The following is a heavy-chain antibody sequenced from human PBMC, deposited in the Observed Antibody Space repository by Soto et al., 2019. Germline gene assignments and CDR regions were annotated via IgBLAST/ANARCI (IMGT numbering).Heavy chain of an antibody. D-gene: IGHD5-18*01. J-gene: IGHJ3*01. V-gene: IGHV4-39*01. CDR1: GDSIGGSHYF. CDR3: AIHADTPQLTAPLAFDV. CDR2: IADSGNI. Sequence: QLQLQESGPGLVKPSETLSLNCLVAGDSIGGSHYFWGWIRQAPGKSLEWIGTIADSGNIYYNPSLKGRLTMSADTSKYQFSLSLISLTAADTAMYYCAIHADTPQLTAPLAFDVWGPGTMVTVS.